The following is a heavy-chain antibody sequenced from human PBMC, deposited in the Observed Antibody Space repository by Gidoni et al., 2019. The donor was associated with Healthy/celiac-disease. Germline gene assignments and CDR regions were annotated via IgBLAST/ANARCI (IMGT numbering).Heavy chain of an antibody. CDR3: ARDEGYSSGWGFDY. CDR2: IWYDGSNK. Sequence: QVQLVESGGGVVQPGRSLRLSCAASGFTFSSYGMHWVRQAPGKGLEGVAVIWYDGSNKYYADSVKGRFTISRDNSKNTLYLQMNSLRAEDTAVYYCARDEGYSSGWGFDYWGQGTLVTVSS. V-gene: IGHV3-33*01. D-gene: IGHD6-19*01. CDR1: GFTFSSYG. J-gene: IGHJ4*02.